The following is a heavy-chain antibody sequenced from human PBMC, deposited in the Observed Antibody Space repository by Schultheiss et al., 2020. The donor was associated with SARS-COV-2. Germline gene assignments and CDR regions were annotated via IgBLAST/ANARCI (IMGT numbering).Heavy chain of an antibody. CDR1: GFIFKNYD. Sequence: GGSLRLSCAASGFIFKNYDMHWVRERPGQRLEWVSSVGTAGETFYADSVEGRFTISRDNAKNSLYLQMNSLRDEDTAVYYCARSSGHLDYWGQGTLVTVSS. D-gene: IGHD6-19*01. CDR3: ARSSGHLDY. V-gene: IGHV3-13*01. J-gene: IGHJ4*02. CDR2: VGTAGET.